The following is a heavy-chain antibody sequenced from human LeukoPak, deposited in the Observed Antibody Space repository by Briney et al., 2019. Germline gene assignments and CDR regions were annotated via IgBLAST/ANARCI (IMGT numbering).Heavy chain of an antibody. J-gene: IGHJ6*03. D-gene: IGHD6-13*01. V-gene: IGHV3-21*01. CDR3: ARAQESSYIAAAGTTPYMDV. CDR2: ISSSSSYI. CDR1: GFTFSSYS. Sequence: GGSLRLSCAASGFTFSSYSMNWVRQAPGKGLEWVPSISSSSSYIYYADSVKGRFTISRDNAKNSLYLQMNSLRAEDTAVYYCARAQESSYIAAAGTTPYMDVWGKGTTVTISS.